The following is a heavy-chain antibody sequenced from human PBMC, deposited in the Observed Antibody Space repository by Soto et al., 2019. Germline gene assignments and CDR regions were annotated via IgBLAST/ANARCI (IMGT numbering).Heavy chain of an antibody. Sequence: TSETLSLTCAVSGGSISTSNWWSWVRQPPGKGLEWIGEVYRTGSTNYNPSLESRLTISVDKSKNQFSLKLTSVTAADTAVYYCASYSNVFDYWGQGALVTISS. CDR1: GGSISTSNW. D-gene: IGHD2-21*01. CDR3: ASYSNVFDY. CDR2: VYRTGST. V-gene: IGHV4-4*02. J-gene: IGHJ4*02.